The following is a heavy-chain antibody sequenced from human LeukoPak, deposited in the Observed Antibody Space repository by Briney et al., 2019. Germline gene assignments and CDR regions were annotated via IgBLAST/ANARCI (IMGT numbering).Heavy chain of an antibody. CDR2: INPNSGGT. J-gene: IGHJ4*02. CDR1: GYTFTDYY. V-gene: IGHV1-2*02. D-gene: IGHD3-9*01. CDR3: ARDARYDILTGYPDY. Sequence: ASVKVSCKASGYTFTDYYMHWVRQAPGQGLEWMGWINPNSGGTNYAQKFQGRVTMTRDTSISTAYMELSRLSSDDTVVYYCARDARYDILTGYPDYWAREPWSPSPQ.